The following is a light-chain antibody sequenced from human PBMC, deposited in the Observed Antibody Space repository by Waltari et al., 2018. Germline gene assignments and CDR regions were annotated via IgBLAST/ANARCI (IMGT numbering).Light chain of an antibody. CDR1: QSVSSN. J-gene: IGKJ4*01. CDR3: QQYNNWPPGIT. Sequence: ETVMTQSPATLSVSPGERANLHCRASQSVSSNLAWYQQKPGQAPRLLIYGASTRATGIPARFSGSGSGTEFTLTISSLQSEDFAVYYCQQYNNWPPGITFGGGTKVEIK. CDR2: GAS. V-gene: IGKV3-15*01.